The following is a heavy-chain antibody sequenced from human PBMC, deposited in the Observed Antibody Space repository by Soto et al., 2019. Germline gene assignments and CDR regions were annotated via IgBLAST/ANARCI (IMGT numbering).Heavy chain of an antibody. CDR1: GFTFSTYW. V-gene: IGHV3-7*01. Sequence: GGSLRLACAASGFTFSTYWMSWVRQAPGKGLEWVANIKQDGSEEYYVDSVKGRFTISRDNAKNSLYLQMNSLRAEDTAVYYCARDETYYYGSGPVGGQGTLVTVSS. J-gene: IGHJ4*02. D-gene: IGHD3-10*01. CDR3: ARDETYYYGSGPV. CDR2: IKQDGSEE.